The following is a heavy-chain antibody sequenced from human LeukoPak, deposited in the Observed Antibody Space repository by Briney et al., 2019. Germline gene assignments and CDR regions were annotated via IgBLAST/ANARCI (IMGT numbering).Heavy chain of an antibody. D-gene: IGHD6-13*01. J-gene: IGHJ4*02. Sequence: GGSLRLSCAASGFTFSSYEMNWVRQAPGKGLEWVGRIKSKTDRGTADYAAPVKGRFTISRDDSKNTLYLQMNSLKTEDTAVYYCTTGITAAGGNYWGQGTLVTVSS. CDR3: TTGITAAGGNY. CDR1: GFTFSSYE. CDR2: IKSKTDRGTA. V-gene: IGHV3-15*05.